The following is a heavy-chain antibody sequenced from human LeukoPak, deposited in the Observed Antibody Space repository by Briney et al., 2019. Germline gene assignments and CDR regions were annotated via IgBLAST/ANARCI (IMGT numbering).Heavy chain of an antibody. D-gene: IGHD1-26*01. J-gene: IGHJ4*02. CDR1: GGSISTYY. CDR2: INDSGST. V-gene: IGHV4-34*01. Sequence: SETLSLTCTVSGGSISTYYWSWIRQPPGKGLEWIGEINDSGSTNYNPSLKSRVTISVDTSKNQFSLKLTSVTAADTAVYYCARGGWELPEAYFNYWGQGTLVTVSS. CDR3: ARGGWELPEAYFNY.